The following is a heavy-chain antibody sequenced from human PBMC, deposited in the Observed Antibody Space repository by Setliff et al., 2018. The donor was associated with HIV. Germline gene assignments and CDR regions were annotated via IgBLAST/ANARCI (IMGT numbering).Heavy chain of an antibody. D-gene: IGHD3-22*01. V-gene: IGHV3-48*04. J-gene: IGHJ4*02. CDR2: ISSRGSTI. CDR3: ARPNYYDSSGSFDY. Sequence: PGGSLRLSCEASGFTFSTYSMNWVRQAPGKGLEWVSYISSRGSTIYYADSVKGRFTISRDNAKNSLYLQMNSLRAEDTAVYYCARPNYYDSSGSFDYWGQGTLVTVSS. CDR1: GFTFSTYS.